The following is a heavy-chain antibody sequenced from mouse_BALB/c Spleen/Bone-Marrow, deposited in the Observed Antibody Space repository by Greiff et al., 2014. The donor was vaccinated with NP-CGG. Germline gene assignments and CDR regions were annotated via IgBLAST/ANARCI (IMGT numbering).Heavy chain of an antibody. CDR2: IYPGNVNT. CDR1: GYTFTSYY. Sequence: VQLQQSGPELVKPGASVRISCKASGYTFTSYYIRWVKQRPGQGLEWIGWIYPGNVNTKYNEKFKGKATLTADKSSSTAYMQLSSLTSEDSAVYLCARDYYGSSSFAYWGQGTLVTVSA. J-gene: IGHJ3*01. CDR3: ARDYYGSSSFAY. D-gene: IGHD1-1*01. V-gene: IGHV1S56*01.